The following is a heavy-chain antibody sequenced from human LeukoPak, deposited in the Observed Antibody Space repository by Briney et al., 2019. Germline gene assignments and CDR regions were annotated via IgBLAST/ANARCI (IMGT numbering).Heavy chain of an antibody. CDR3: ARGAPGSSRGYNWFDP. V-gene: IGHV1-8*01. D-gene: IGHD6-13*01. CDR2: MNPNSGNT. Sequence: GASVKVSCKASGYTFTSYDINWVGHATGQGLEWMGWMNPNSGNTGYAQKFHGRVTMTRNTSISTACMELSSLRSEDTAVYYCARGAPGSSRGYNWFDPWGQRTLVTVSS. J-gene: IGHJ5*02. CDR1: GYTFTSYD.